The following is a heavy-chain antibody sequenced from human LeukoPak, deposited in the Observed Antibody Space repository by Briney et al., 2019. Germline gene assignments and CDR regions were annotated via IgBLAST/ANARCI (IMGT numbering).Heavy chain of an antibody. J-gene: IGHJ6*03. CDR3: ARESRPSSSWYYYYYMDV. Sequence: GGSLRLSCAASGFTFSSYSMNWVRQAPGKGLEWVSSISSSSSSYIYYADSVKGRFTVSRDNAKNSLYLQMNSLRAEDTAVYYCARESRPSSSWYYYYYMDVWGKGTTVTVSS. CDR1: GFTFSSYS. V-gene: IGHV3-21*01. CDR2: ISSSSSSYI. D-gene: IGHD6-13*01.